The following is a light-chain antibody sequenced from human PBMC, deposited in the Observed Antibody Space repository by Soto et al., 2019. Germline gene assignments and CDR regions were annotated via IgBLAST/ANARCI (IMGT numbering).Light chain of an antibody. J-gene: IGKJ5*01. Sequence: EIVLTQSPATLSLSPGETATLSCTTNQTVDTYFAWYQQKRGLPPRLLIYDASNRAIGIPARFSGRGSETDFSLTITSLEPEDFAMYFCQQRGTWPPTFGRGTRLEMK. V-gene: IGKV3-11*01. CDR3: QQRGTWPPT. CDR2: DAS. CDR1: QTVDTY.